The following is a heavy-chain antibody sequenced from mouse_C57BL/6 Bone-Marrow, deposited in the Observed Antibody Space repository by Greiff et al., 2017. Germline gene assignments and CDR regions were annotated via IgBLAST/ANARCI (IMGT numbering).Heavy chain of an antibody. CDR1: GYTFTSYW. D-gene: IGHD2-5*01. CDR2: IYPGSGST. Sequence: VQLQQPGAELVKPGASVTMSCKASGYTFTSYWITWVKQRPGQGLEWIGDIYPGSGSTNYNEKFKSKATLTVDTSSSTAYMQLSSLTSEDSAVYYCARPYYSNYWYFGVWGTGTTVTVSS. V-gene: IGHV1-55*01. J-gene: IGHJ1*03. CDR3: ARPYYSNYWYFGV.